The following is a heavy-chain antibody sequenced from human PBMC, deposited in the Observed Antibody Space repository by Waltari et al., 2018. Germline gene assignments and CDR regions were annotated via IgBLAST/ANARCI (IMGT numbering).Heavy chain of an antibody. V-gene: IGHV1-18*01. Sequence: QVQLVQSGAEVKKPGASVKVSCKASGYTFTSHGISWVRQATGQGLEWMGWVSAYSGNTNFAQKIKGRVTMTTDTSTSTAYMELRSLRSDDTAVYYCARDRIVGATPSGPFDIWGQGTMVTVSS. CDR3: ARDRIVGATPSGPFDI. CDR1: GYTFTSHG. J-gene: IGHJ3*02. D-gene: IGHD1-26*01. CDR2: VSAYSGNT.